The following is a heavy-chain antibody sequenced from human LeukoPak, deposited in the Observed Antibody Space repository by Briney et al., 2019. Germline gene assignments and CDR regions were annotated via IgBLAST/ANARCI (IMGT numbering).Heavy chain of an antibody. J-gene: IGHJ3*02. CDR3: ARDVDTAIDNAFDI. CDR1: GGSISSGSYY. Sequence: SQTLSLTCTFAGGSISSGSYYWSWIRQPARKGLEWIGRIYTSGSTNYNPSLKSRVTISVDTSKNQLSLKLSSVTAADTAVYYCARDVDTAIDNAFDIWGQGTMVTVSS. D-gene: IGHD5-18*01. CDR2: IYTSGST. V-gene: IGHV4-61*02.